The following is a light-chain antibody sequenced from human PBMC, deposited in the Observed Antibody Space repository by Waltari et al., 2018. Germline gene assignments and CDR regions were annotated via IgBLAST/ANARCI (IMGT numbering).Light chain of an antibody. CDR3: QQYGSAPNT. V-gene: IGKV3-20*01. Sequence: EIVLTQSPGTLSLSPGESATLSCRASQSVSGSYLAWYQQKPGQAPRLLIYDASSRVTGIPDRFSGSGSGTDFTLTISRLEPEDFAVYYCQQYGSAPNTFGQGTKLEIK. CDR1: QSVSGSY. CDR2: DAS. J-gene: IGKJ2*01.